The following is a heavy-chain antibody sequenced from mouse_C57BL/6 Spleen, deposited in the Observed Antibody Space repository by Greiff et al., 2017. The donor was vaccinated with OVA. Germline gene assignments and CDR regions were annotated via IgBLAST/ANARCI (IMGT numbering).Heavy chain of an antibody. CDR1: GYSITSDYA. CDR2: IRYSGST. D-gene: IGHD2-2*01. Sequence: EVQVVESGPGLVNPSQSLSLTCTVTGYSITSDYAWNWIRQFPGNKLEWMGYIRYSGSTSYNPSLKSRFSITRDTSKNQFFLQLNSVTTEDTATYFCARSRDGYGYFDYWGQGTTLTVSS. V-gene: IGHV3-2*02. CDR3: ARSRDGYGYFDY. J-gene: IGHJ2*01.